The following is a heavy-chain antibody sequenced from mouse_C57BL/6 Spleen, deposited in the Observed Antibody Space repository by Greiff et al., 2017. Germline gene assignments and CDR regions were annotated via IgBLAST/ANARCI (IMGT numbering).Heavy chain of an antibody. D-gene: IGHD2-10*01. Sequence: EVKLVESGGDLVKPGGSLKLSCAASGFTFSSYGMSWVRQTPDQRLEWVATISSGGSYTYYPDSVKGRFTISRDNAKNTLYLQMSSLKSEDTAMYYCARQEGGLLFAYWGQGTLVTVSA. CDR2: ISSGGSYT. J-gene: IGHJ3*01. CDR3: ARQEGGLLFAY. CDR1: GFTFSSYG. V-gene: IGHV5-6*01.